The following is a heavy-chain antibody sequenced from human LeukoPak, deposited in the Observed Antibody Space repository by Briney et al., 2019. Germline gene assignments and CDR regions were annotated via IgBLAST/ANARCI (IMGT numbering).Heavy chain of an antibody. D-gene: IGHD6-19*01. J-gene: IGHJ4*02. V-gene: IGHV3-48*03. CDR3: ARVDSSGWYLV. CDR1: GFTFSSYE. Sequence: QSGGSLRLSCAASGFTFSSYEMDWVRQAPGKGLEWVSYISSSGSTIYYADSVKGRFTISRDNAKNSLYLQMNSLRAEDTAVYCCARVDSSGWYLVWGQGTLVHVSS. CDR2: ISSSGSTI.